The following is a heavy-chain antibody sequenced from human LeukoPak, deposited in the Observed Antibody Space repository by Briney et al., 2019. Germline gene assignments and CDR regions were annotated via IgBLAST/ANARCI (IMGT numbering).Heavy chain of an antibody. CDR1: GYSISSGYY. CDR2: IYHSGST. Sequence: SETLSLTCAVSGYSISSGYYWGWIRQHPGKGLERIGSIYHSGSTYYNPSLKSRVTISVDTSKNQFSLKLSSVTAADTAVYYCARLSSGWYEGWFDPWGQGTLVTVSS. D-gene: IGHD6-19*01. J-gene: IGHJ5*02. CDR3: ARLSSGWYEGWFDP. V-gene: IGHV4-38-2*01.